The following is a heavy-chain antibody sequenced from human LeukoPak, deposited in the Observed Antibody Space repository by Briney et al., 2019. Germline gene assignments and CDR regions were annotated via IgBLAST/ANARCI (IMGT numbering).Heavy chain of an antibody. J-gene: IGHJ2*01. CDR1: GFTFSSYA. CDR3: AKDLDYGLNWYFDL. Sequence: PGGSLRLSCAASGFTFSSYAMSWVRQAPGTGLEWVSAISGSGTSTYYADSVKGRFTISRDKSKHTLYLQMNSLRAEDTAVYYCAKDLDYGLNWYFDLWGRGTLVTVSS. V-gene: IGHV3-23*01. CDR2: ISGSGTST. D-gene: IGHD4-17*01.